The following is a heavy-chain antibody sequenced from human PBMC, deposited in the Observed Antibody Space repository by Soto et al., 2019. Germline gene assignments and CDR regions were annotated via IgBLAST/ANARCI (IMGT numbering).Heavy chain of an antibody. CDR3: ARDSLYYDFWSGPTDFDY. Sequence: LRLSCAASGFTFSSYWMSWVRQAPGKGLEWVANIKQGGSEKYYVDSVKGRFTISRDNAKNSLYLQMNSLRAEDTAVYYCARDSLYYDFWSGPTDFDYWGQGTLVTVSS. J-gene: IGHJ4*02. V-gene: IGHV3-7*01. D-gene: IGHD3-3*01. CDR2: IKQGGSEK. CDR1: GFTFSSYW.